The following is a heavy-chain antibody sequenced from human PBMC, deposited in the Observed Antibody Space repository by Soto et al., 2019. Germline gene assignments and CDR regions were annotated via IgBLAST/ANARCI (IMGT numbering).Heavy chain of an antibody. Sequence: SETLSLPCPVSGGSISSGGYYWSWIRQHPGKGLEWIGYIYYSGSTYYNPSLKSRVTISVDTSKNQFSLKLSSVTAADTAVYYCARVYGSITIFGVDRVLDYWGQGTLVTVSS. CDR1: GGSISSGGYY. CDR2: IYYSGST. V-gene: IGHV4-31*03. D-gene: IGHD3-3*01. J-gene: IGHJ4*02. CDR3: ARVYGSITIFGVDRVLDY.